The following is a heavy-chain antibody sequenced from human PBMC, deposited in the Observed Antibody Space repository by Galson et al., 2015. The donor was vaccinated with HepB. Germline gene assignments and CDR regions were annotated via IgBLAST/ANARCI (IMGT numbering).Heavy chain of an antibody. J-gene: IGHJ4*02. CDR2: IKQDGSEK. Sequence: SLRLSCAASGFTFSSYWMSWVRQAPGKGLEWVANIKQDGSEKYYVDSVKGRFTISRDNAKNSLYLQMNSLRAEDTAVYYCARKGDYYDSSGLDYWGQGTLVTVSS. V-gene: IGHV3-7*03. CDR1: GFTFSSYW. CDR3: ARKGDYYDSSGLDY. D-gene: IGHD3-22*01.